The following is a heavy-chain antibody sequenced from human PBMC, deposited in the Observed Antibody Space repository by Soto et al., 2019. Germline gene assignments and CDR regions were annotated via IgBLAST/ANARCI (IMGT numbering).Heavy chain of an antibody. J-gene: IGHJ4*02. CDR1: GYTFTSYG. D-gene: IGHD4-17*01. Sequence: ASVKVSCQASGYTFTSYGISWVRQAPGQGLEWMGWISAYNGNTNYAQKLQGRVTMTTDTSTSTAYMELRSLRSDDTAVYYCARDLLGDYGDFETDYWGQGTLVTVSS. CDR3: ARDLLGDYGDFETDY. CDR2: ISAYNGNT. V-gene: IGHV1-18*01.